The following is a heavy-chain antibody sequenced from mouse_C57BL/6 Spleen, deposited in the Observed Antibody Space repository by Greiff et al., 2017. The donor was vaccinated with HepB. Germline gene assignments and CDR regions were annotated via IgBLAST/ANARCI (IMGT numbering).Heavy chain of an antibody. D-gene: IGHD2-3*01. CDR2: INPNNGGS. CDR3: ASDGPAWFAY. Sequence: EVQLQQSGPELVKPGASVKIPCKASGYTFTDYNMDWVKQSHGKSLEWIGDINPNNGGSIYNQKFKGKATLTVDKSSSTAYMELRSLTSEDTAVYYCASDGPAWFAYWGQGTLVTVSA. J-gene: IGHJ3*01. V-gene: IGHV1-18*01. CDR1: GYTFTDYN.